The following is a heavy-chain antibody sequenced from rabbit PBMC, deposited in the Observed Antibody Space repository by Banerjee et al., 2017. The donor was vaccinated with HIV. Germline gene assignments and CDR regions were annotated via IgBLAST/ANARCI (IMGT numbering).Heavy chain of an antibody. D-gene: IGHD2-1*01. V-gene: IGHV1S40*01. J-gene: IGHJ4*01. CDR2: TYVGSSGDT. CDR3: ARGFTMTILDL. CDR1: GFSFSSSYY. Sequence: QSLEESGGDLVKPGASLTLTCTASGFSFSSSYYICWVRQAPEKGLEWIGCTYVGSSGDTNYATWAKGRFTISKTSSTTVTLQMTSLTVADTATYFCARGFTMTILDLWGPGTLVTVS.